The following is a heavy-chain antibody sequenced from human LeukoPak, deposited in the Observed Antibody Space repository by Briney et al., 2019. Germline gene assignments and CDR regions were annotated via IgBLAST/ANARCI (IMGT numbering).Heavy chain of an antibody. CDR1: GFMFSGYL. J-gene: IGHJ4*02. Sequence: GGSLRLSGAAPGFMFSGYLMSWVRQAPGKGLEWVANIKQDGSEKNYVDSVKGRFTVSRDNAKNSLYLQMNSLTVEDTAVYFCASTQSFDYWGQGTLVTVSS. V-gene: IGHV3-7*05. CDR3: ASTQSFDY. CDR2: IKQDGSEK.